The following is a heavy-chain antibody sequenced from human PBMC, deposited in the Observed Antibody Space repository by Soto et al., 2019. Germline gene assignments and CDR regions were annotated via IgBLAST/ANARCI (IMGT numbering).Heavy chain of an antibody. CDR3: ARGAGSAYYVDS. CDR1: EFTFTSYW. Sequence: EVQLVESGGGLVQPGGSLRLSCAASEFTFTSYWMHWVRQAPGKGLVWVSRINPYGSTTNYADSVKGQFTISRDNAKNTLYLQMNSLRAEDTAVYYCARGAGSAYYVDSWGQGTLVTVSS. CDR2: INPYGSTT. D-gene: IGHD3-22*01. V-gene: IGHV3-74*01. J-gene: IGHJ4*02.